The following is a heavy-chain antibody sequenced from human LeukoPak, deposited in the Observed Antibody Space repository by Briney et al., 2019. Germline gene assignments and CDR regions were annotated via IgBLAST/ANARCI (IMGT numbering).Heavy chain of an antibody. D-gene: IGHD6-13*01. V-gene: IGHV3-66*01. J-gene: IGHJ4*02. CDR3: ARGHTESAAAGIFDY. CDR2: IYSGRST. CDR1: GFIVSSNY. Sequence: GGSLRLPCAASGFIVSSNYMSWVRQAPGKGLEWVSVIYSGRSTNYADSVKGRFTISRDNSKNTLYIQMNSLRAEDTAVYYCARGHTESAAAGIFDYWGQGTLVTVSS.